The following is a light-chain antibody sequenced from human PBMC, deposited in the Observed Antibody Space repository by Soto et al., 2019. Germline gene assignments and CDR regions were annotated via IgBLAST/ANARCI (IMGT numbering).Light chain of an antibody. V-gene: IGKV2-28*01. J-gene: IGKJ1*01. CDR1: QSLPHSNGYNY. Sequence: DIVVTQSPLSLPVTPGEPASISCRSSQSLPHSNGYNYLDWYLQKPGQSPQLLIYLGSNRASGVPDRFSGSGSGTDFTLKISRVEAEDVGLYYCMQALQAPLTFGQGTKVDIK. CDR3: MQALQAPLT. CDR2: LGS.